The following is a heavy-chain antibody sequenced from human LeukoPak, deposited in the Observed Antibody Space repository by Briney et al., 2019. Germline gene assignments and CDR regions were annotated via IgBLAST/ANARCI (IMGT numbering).Heavy chain of an antibody. CDR3: ARVPGNV. CDR2: ISGTSTYI. Sequence: GGSLRLSCAASGFTFSTYSLNWVRQAPGKGLEWVSSISGTSTYIYYGDSVKGRFTISRDNAKNSLYLQMNSLRAEDTGVYYCARVPGNVWGKGTTVTVSS. V-gene: IGHV3-21*01. J-gene: IGHJ6*04. CDR1: GFTFSTYS.